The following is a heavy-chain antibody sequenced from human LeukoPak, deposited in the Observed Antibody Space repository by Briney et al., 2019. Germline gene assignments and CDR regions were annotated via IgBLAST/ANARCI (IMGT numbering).Heavy chain of an antibody. Sequence: ASVKVSCKASGYTFTSYDINWVRQATGHGLEWMGWMNPNSGNTGYAQKFQRRVTMTRNTSISTAYMELSSLRSEDTAVYYCARGRGRRIKNWFDPWGQGTLVTVSS. V-gene: IGHV1-8*01. CDR1: GYTFTSYD. CDR3: ARGRGRRIKNWFDP. J-gene: IGHJ5*02. D-gene: IGHD2-15*01. CDR2: MNPNSGNT.